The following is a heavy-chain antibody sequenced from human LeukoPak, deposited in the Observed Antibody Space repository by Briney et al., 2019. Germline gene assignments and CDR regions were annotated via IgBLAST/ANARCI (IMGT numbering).Heavy chain of an antibody. CDR2: VSGSGSTV. D-gene: IGHD6-25*01. V-gene: IGHV3-48*01. CDR1: GFTFGDHI. J-gene: IGHJ4*02. CDR3: AREIPGAASAFDY. Sequence: GGSLGLSCAASGFTFGDHIMNWVRQLPGKRLEWVAYVSGSGSTVYYADSVKGRFTVSRDNGKSSLYLQMNSLRVEDTALYYCAREIPGAASAFDYWGQGTLVTVSS.